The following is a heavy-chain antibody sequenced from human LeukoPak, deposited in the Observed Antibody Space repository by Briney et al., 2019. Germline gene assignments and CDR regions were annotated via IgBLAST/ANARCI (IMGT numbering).Heavy chain of an antibody. CDR1: GFTFSDYY. CDR3: ARTRGYRSPTLFDY. D-gene: IGHD5-18*01. CDR2: ISSSGSTI. Sequence: GGSLRLSCAASGFTFSDYYMSWIRQAPGKGLEWVSYISSSGSTIYYADSVKGRFAISRDNAKNSLFLQMNSLRAEDTAMYHCARTRGYRSPTLFDYWGQGTLVTVSS. V-gene: IGHV3-11*01. J-gene: IGHJ4*02.